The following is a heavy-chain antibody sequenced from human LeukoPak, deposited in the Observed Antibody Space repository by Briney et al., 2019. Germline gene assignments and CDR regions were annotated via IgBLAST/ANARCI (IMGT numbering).Heavy chain of an antibody. CDR2: MNPNSGNT. CDR3: ARTTLIAARRTHFAY. Sequence: ASVKVSCKASGYTFTSYDINWVRQATGQGLEWMGWMNPNSGNTGCAQKFQGRVTITRNTSISTAYMELSSLRSEDTAVYYCARTTLIAARRTHFAYWGQGTLVTVSS. CDR1: GYTFTSYD. J-gene: IGHJ4*02. V-gene: IGHV1-8*03. D-gene: IGHD6-13*01.